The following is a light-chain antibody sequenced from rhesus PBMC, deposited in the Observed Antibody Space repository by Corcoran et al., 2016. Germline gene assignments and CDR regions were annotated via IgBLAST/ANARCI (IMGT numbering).Light chain of an antibody. CDR1: QSVGSS. CDR2: GAS. Sequence: QVTLTQSPATLSLSPGERATLSCRASQSVGSSLAWYQQKAGPAPRLPIYGASTRDTGVPDRVSGSASGTDFTLTISSLEPEDVAVYYCQKYDTSPYSFGQGTKVEIK. J-gene: IGKJ2*01. V-gene: IGKV3-53*01. CDR3: QKYDTSPYS.